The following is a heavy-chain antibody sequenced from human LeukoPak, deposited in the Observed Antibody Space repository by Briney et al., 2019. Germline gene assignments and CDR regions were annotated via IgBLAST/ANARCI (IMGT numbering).Heavy chain of an antibody. V-gene: IGHV1-69*13. CDR2: IIPIFGTA. J-gene: IGHJ4*02. D-gene: IGHD1-7*01. CDR3: ARGGSQLELNY. Sequence: ASVTVSCKASGGTFSSYAISWVRQAPGQGLEWMGGIIPIFGTANYAQKFQGRVTITADESTSTAYMELSSLRSEDTAVYYCARGGSQLELNYWGQGTLVTVSS. CDR1: GGTFSSYA.